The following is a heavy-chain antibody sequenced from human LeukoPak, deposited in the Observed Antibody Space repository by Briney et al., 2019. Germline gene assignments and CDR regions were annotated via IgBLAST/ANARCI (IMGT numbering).Heavy chain of an antibody. V-gene: IGHV1-24*01. D-gene: IGHD3-10*01. CDR3: ATSMPMVRGVISLDY. CDR1: GYTLTELS. Sequence: ASVKVSCKVSGYTLTELSMHWVRQAPGKGLEWMGGFNPEDGETIYAQKFQGRVTMTEDTSTDTAYMELSSLRSEDTAVYYCATSMPMVRGVISLDYWGQGTLVTVSS. CDR2: FNPEDGET. J-gene: IGHJ4*02.